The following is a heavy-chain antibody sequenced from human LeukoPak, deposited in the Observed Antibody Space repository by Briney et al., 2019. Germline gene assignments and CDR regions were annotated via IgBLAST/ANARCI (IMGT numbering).Heavy chain of an antibody. V-gene: IGHV3-13*01. CDR3: ARGYCSGGSCLPDS. Sequence: GGSLRLSCAASGFTFSSYDMHWVRQVTGRGLEWVSAIDTASNTYYPGSVKGRFTISRENAKNSVYLQMNSLRAGDTAVYYCARGYCSGGSCLPDSWGQGTLVTVSS. J-gene: IGHJ4*02. CDR2: IDTASNT. D-gene: IGHD2-15*01. CDR1: GFTFSSYD.